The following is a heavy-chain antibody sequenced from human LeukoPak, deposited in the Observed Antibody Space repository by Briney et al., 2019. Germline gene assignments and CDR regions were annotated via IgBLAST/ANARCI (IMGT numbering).Heavy chain of an antibody. CDR2: MNSDGSAT. J-gene: IGHJ4*02. V-gene: IGHV3-74*01. CDR3: AKGPNYFDS. Sequence: GGSLRLSXAASGFIFSNYWMHWVRQAPGKGLVWVTRMNSDGSATYYADSVQGRFTISRDNAKNTLYLQMNSLRAEDTAMYFCAKGPNYFDSWGQGTLVTVSS. CDR1: GFIFSNYW.